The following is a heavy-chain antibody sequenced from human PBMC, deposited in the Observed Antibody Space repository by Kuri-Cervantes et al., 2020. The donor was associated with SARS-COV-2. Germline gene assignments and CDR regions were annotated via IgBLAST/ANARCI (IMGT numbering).Heavy chain of an antibody. CDR2: ISSSSSYI. V-gene: IGHV3-21*01. Sequence: GGSLRLSCAASGFTFSSYAMSWVRQAPGKGLEWVSSISSSSSYIYYADSVKGRFTISRDNAKNSLYLQMNSLGAEDTAVYYCARSLQVVALWGQGTLVTVSS. CDR3: ARSLQVVAL. CDR1: GFTFSSYA. D-gene: IGHD2-15*01. J-gene: IGHJ4*02.